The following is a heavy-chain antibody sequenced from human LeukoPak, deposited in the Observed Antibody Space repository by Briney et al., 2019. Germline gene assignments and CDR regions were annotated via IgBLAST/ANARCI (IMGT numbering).Heavy chain of an antibody. CDR2: ISGSGGST. D-gene: IGHD3-10*01. J-gene: IGHJ4*02. V-gene: IGHV3-23*01. Sequence: PGGSLRLSCAASGFTFSSYSMNWVRQAPGKGLEWVSAISGSGGSTYYADSVKGRFTISRDNSKNTLYLQMNSLRAEDTAVYYCAKDFSALDEYYYGSGSYYEDYWGQGTLVTVSS. CDR1: GFTFSSYS. CDR3: AKDFSALDEYYYGSGSYYEDY.